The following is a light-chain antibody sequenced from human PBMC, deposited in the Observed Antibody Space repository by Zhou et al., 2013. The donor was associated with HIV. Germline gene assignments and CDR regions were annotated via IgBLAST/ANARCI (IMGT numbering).Light chain of an antibody. Sequence: DIQMTQSPSSLSASVGDRVTITCRASQSISSYLNWYQQKPGKAPKLLIYAASSLQSGVPSRFSGSGSGTDFTLTISSLQPEDVATYYCQNYHSALFTFGPGTKVDIK. CDR3: QNYHSALFT. J-gene: IGKJ3*01. CDR2: AAS. V-gene: IGKV1-39*01. CDR1: QSISSY.